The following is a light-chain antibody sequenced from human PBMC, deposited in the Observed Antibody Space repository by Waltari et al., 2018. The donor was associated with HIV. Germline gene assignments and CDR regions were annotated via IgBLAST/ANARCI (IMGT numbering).Light chain of an antibody. CDR2: ADT. V-gene: IGLV2-14*03. J-gene: IGLJ2*01. CDR3: SSYTTRTSVT. CDR1: PGDLGAYHF. Sequence: QSALTQPASVSGSPGQSLTISCTGPPGDLGAYHFFSWYQQHPGKAPKLLMFADTSRPPGVSGRFSGSKSDNTASLFISGLQSEDEAHYYCSSYTTRTSVTFGGGTKVTVL.